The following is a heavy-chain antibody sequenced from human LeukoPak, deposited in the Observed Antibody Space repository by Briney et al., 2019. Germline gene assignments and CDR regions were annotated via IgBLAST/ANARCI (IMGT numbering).Heavy chain of an antibody. CDR2: IIPIFGTA. D-gene: IGHD2-2*01. J-gene: IGHJ6*02. CDR1: GYTFTSYG. V-gene: IGHV1-69*13. Sequence: GASVKVSCKASGYTFTSYGISWVRQAPGQGLEWMGGIIPIFGTASYAQKFQGRVTITADESTSTAYMELSSLRSEDTAVYYCAREVSPIVVVPAAMGEYYYYGMDVWGQGTTVTVSS. CDR3: AREVSPIVVVPAAMGEYYYYGMDV.